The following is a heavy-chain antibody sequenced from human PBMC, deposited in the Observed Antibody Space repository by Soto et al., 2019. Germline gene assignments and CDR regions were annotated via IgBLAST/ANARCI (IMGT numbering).Heavy chain of an antibody. CDR3: ARAPQDSSGIAPDY. V-gene: IGHV4-34*01. Sequence: QVQLQQWGAGLLKPSETLSLTCAVYGGSFSGYYWSWIRQPPGKGLECIGEINHSGSTNYNPSLKSRVTISVDTSKNQFSLKLSSVTAADTAVYYCARAPQDSSGIAPDYWGQGTLVTVSS. CDR1: GGSFSGYY. J-gene: IGHJ4*02. D-gene: IGHD3-22*01. CDR2: INHSGST.